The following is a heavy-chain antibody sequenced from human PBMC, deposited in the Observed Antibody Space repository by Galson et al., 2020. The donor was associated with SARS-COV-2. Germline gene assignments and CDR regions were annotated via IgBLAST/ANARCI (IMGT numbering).Heavy chain of an antibody. D-gene: IGHD3-16*02. CDR1: GFTFSSYA. V-gene: IGHV3-30*04. CDR3: ARDDYVWGSYRYARENWFDP. Sequence: GGSLRLSCAASGFTFSSYAMHWVRQAPGKGLEWVAAISYDGSNKYYADSVKGRFTISRDNSKNTLYLQMNSLRAEDTAVYYCARDDYVWGSYRYARENWFDPWGQGTLVTGSS. J-gene: IGHJ5*02. CDR2: ISYDGSNK.